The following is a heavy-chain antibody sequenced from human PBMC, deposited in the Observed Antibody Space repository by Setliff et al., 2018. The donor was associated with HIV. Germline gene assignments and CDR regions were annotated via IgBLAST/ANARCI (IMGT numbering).Heavy chain of an antibody. CDR1: GYTFTGYH. Sequence: ASVKVSCKASGYTFTGYHMHWVRQAPGQGLEWMGWINPHSGGTKYAQKFQGRVTMTRDTSISAAYMELSRLRSDDTAVYYCASGKGVGGVVITDGLDVWGKGTTVTVS. CDR2: INPHSGGT. D-gene: IGHD3-10*01. CDR3: ASGKGVGGVVITDGLDV. J-gene: IGHJ6*03. V-gene: IGHV1-2*02.